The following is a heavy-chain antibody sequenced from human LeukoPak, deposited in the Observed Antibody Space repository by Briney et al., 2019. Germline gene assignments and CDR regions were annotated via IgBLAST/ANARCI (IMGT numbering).Heavy chain of an antibody. CDR3: ARYCSGGSCYGSGFDY. J-gene: IGHJ4*02. D-gene: IGHD2-15*01. V-gene: IGHV1-2*02. Sequence: ASVKVSCKASGYTFTGYYMHWVRQAPGQGLEWMGWINPNSGGTNYAQKFQGRVTMTRDTSISTAYMELSRLRSDDTAVYDCARYCSGGSCYGSGFDYWGQGTLVTVSS. CDR2: INPNSGGT. CDR1: GYTFTGYY.